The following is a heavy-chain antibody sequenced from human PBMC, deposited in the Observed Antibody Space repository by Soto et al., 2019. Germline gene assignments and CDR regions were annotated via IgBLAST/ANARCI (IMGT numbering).Heavy chain of an antibody. Sequence: EVKLVESGGDLVQPGGSLRLSCAASGFTFSSYWMHWVRQVPGKGLVWVSRINSDGSSTSYADSVKGRFTISRDNAKNKLYLQMNSLRAEETAVYYCARGGTRYSNLLDDWGQRTLVTVSS. CDR2: INSDGSST. D-gene: IGHD4-4*01. J-gene: IGHJ4*02. CDR3: ARGGTRYSNLLDD. CDR1: GFTFSSYW. V-gene: IGHV3-74*01.